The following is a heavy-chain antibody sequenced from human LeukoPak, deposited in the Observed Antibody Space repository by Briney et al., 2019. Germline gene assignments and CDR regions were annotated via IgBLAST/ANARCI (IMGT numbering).Heavy chain of an antibody. CDR2: TSSNGGST. V-gene: IGHV3-64D*06. CDR3: VKEDLLYSSGWYWFDP. Sequence: GGSLRLSCSASGFTFSSYAMHWVRQAPGKGLEYVSATSSNGGSTYYADSVKGRFTISRDNSKNTLYLQMSSLRAEDTAVYYCVKEDLLYSSGWYWFDPWGQGTLVTVSS. J-gene: IGHJ5*02. D-gene: IGHD6-19*01. CDR1: GFTFSSYA.